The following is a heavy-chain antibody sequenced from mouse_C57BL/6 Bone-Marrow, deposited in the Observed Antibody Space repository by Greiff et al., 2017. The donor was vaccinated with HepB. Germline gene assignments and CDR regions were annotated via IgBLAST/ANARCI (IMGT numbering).Heavy chain of an antibody. J-gene: IGHJ1*03. CDR3: ARPRETGWYFDV. CDR2: ISSGGSYT. Sequence: DVMLVESGGDLVKPGGSLKLSCAASGFTFSSYGMSWVRQTPDKRLEWVATISSGGSYTYYPDSVKGRFTISRDNAKNTLYLQMSSLKSEDTAMYYCARPRETGWYFDVWGTGTTVTVSS. CDR1: GFTFSSYG. V-gene: IGHV5-6*02.